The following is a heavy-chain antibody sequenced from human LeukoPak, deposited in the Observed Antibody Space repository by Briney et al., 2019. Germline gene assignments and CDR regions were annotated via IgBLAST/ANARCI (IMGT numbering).Heavy chain of an antibody. CDR2: INPNSGGT. D-gene: IGHD4-11*01. CDR3: TREGRPTVRFAP. J-gene: IGHJ5*02. V-gene: IGHV1-2*02. CDR1: GYTFTRYY. Sequence: GSSVNVSCKASGYTFTRYYIHWVGQAPAQGLEWMGWINPNSGGTTYAQGFQGRITLTSDTSTRTAYMELTTLKSDDTAVYYCTREGRPTVRFAPWGQGTLVTVSS.